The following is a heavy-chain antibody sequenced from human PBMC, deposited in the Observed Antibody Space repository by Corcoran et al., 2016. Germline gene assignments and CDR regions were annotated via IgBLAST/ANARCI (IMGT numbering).Heavy chain of an antibody. D-gene: IGHD1-26*01. CDR3: ARGARVPSGCAFDI. CDR2: IYYSGST. CDR1: GGSVSSGSYY. J-gene: IGHJ3*02. Sequence: QVQLQESGPGLVKPSETLSLTCTVSGGSVSSGSYYWSWIRQPPGKGLEWIGYIYYSGSTNYNPSLKSRVTISGDTSKNQFSLKLSSVTAADTAVYYCARGARVPSGCAFDIWGQGTMVTVSS. V-gene: IGHV4-61*01.